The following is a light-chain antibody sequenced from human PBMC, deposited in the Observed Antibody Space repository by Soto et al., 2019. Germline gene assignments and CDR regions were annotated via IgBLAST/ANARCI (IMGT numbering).Light chain of an antibody. J-gene: IGKJ5*01. CDR3: QQRSNLPPT. CDR1: QFIDSY. CDR2: DAS. V-gene: IGKV3-11*01. Sequence: EIVLTQSPATLSLSPGARAHLSCRASQFIDSYLAWYRQIPGQAPRLLIYDASNRATGIPDRFSGGGSGTDFTLTISSLEPEDFAVYYCQQRSNLPPTFGQGTRLEIK.